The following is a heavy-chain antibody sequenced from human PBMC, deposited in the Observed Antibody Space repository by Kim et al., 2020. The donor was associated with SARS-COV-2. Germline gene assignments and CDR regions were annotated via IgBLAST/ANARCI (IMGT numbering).Heavy chain of an antibody. CDR1: GGSISSYY. D-gene: IGHD3-9*01. J-gene: IGHJ5*02. V-gene: IGHV4-59*01. Sequence: SETLSLTCTVSGGSISSYYWSWIRQPPGKGLEWIGYIYYSGSTNYNPSLKSRVTISVDTSKNQFSLKLSSVTAADTAVYYCARNAHYVIFTGPWGSWFDP. CDR3: ARNAHYVIFTGPWGSWFDP. CDR2: IYYSGST.